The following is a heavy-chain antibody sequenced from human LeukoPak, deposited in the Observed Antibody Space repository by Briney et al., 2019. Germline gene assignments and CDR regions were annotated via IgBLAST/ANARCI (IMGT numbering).Heavy chain of an antibody. CDR2: IYYSGST. V-gene: IGHV4-59*01. Sequence: SETLSLTCTVSGGSISSYYWSWIRQPPGKGLEWSGYIYYSGSTNYNPSLKSRVTISVDTSKNQFSLKLTSVTAADTAVYYCARTTEGGYTYGYFYYYYMDVWGKGTTVTISS. CDR3: ARTTEGGYTYGYFYYYYMDV. J-gene: IGHJ6*03. CDR1: GGSISSYY. D-gene: IGHD5-18*01.